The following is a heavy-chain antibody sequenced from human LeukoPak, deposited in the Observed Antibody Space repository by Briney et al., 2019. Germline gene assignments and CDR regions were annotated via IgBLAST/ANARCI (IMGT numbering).Heavy chain of an antibody. Sequence: SVKVSCKASGGTLSNYAISWVRQAPGQGLEWLGGIIPIFATTNYAQNFQGRVTITADESTSTAYMELSSLRSDDTAVYYCARGLSWWSTPTSSYYYRMDVWGQGTTVTVSS. CDR1: GGTLSNYA. J-gene: IGHJ6*02. V-gene: IGHV1-69*13. CDR3: ARGLSWWSTPTSSYYYRMDV. D-gene: IGHD2-15*01. CDR2: IIPIFATT.